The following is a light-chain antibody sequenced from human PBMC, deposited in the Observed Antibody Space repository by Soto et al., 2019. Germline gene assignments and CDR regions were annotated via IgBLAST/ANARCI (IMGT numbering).Light chain of an antibody. CDR1: QSISSW. CDR2: KAS. CDR3: QQYNSYPWT. Sequence: DIQMTQSPSTLSASVGDRVIITCRASQSISSWLAWYLQKPGKAPKLLIYKASSLASGVPSRFSGSGSGTEFTITISSLQPDDFATYYGQQYNSYPWTFGQGTKVEIK. J-gene: IGKJ1*01. V-gene: IGKV1-5*03.